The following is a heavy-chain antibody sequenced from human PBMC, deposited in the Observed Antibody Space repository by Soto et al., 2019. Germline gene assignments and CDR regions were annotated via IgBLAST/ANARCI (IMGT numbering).Heavy chain of an antibody. D-gene: IGHD3-16*01. CDR3: ARALQPRGRGWFDP. V-gene: IGHV4-30-2*01. CDR2: IYHSGST. CDR1: GGSISSGGYS. Sequence: QLQLQESGSGLVKPSQTLSLTCAVSGGSISSGGYSWSWIRQPPGKGLEWIGYIYHSGSTYYNPSSKSRVTISGDRSKNQFSLKLSSVTAADTAVYYCARALQPRGRGWFDPWGQGTLVTVSS. J-gene: IGHJ5*02.